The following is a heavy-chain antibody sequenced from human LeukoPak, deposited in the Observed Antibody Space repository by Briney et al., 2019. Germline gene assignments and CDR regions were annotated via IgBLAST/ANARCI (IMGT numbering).Heavy chain of an antibody. CDR2: INPSGGST. CDR1: GYTFTSYY. CDR3: ARSGRLHDGPIREDY. D-gene: IGHD2-2*02. V-gene: IGHV1-46*01. Sequence: ASVKVSCKASGYTFTSYYMHWVRQAPGQGLEWMGIINPSGGSTSYAQKFQGRVTMTRDTSTSTVYMELSSLRSEDTAVHYCARSGRLHDGPIREDYWGQGTLVTVSS. J-gene: IGHJ4*02.